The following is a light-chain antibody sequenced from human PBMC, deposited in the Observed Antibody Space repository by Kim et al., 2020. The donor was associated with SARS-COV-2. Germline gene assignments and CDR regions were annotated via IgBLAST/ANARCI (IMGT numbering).Light chain of an antibody. CDR1: QSVSSY. Sequence: FSPGESATPSCRASQSVSSYLAWYQQKPGQAPRLLIYDASNRATGIPARFSGSGSGTDFTLTIGSLEPEDFAVYYCQQRGNWPLTFGGGTKVDIK. CDR2: DAS. J-gene: IGKJ4*01. V-gene: IGKV3-11*01. CDR3: QQRGNWPLT.